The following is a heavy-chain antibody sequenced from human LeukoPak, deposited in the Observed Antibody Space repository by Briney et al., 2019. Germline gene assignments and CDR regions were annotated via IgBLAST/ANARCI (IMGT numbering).Heavy chain of an antibody. J-gene: IGHJ6*03. V-gene: IGHV3-30*02. CDR1: GFTFSNYG. CDR2: IPYDGSNE. D-gene: IGHD6-13*01. CDR3: AKDRGIAAAYYFMDV. Sequence: GGSLRLSCAASGFTFSNYGMHWVRQAPGKGLEWVTFIPYDGSNEYYADSVKGRFTISRDNSKNTLYLEMNSLRAVDTAMYYCAKDRGIAAAYYFMDVWGKGTTVTVSS.